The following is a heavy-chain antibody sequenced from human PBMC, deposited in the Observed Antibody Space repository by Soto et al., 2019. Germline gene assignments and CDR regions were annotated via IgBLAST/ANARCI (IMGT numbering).Heavy chain of an antibody. Sequence: ASVKVSCKASGYTFTSYYMHWVRQAPGQGLERMGIINPSGGSTSYAQKFQGRVTMTRDTSTSTVYMELSSLRSEDTAVYYCARERDYYDSSGYYLPIGIWGQGTMVTVSS. CDR1: GYTFTSYY. J-gene: IGHJ3*02. CDR3: ARERDYYDSSGYYLPIGI. V-gene: IGHV1-46*01. D-gene: IGHD3-22*01. CDR2: INPSGGST.